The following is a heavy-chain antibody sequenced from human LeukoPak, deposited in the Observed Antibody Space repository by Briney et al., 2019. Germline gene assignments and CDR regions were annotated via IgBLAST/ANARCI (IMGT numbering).Heavy chain of an antibody. CDR3: ARAYSERYGLGYYYMDV. D-gene: IGHD1-26*01. CDR1: GFRFNTYW. Sequence: GGSLRLSCAASGFRFNTYWMSWVRQAPGKGLEWVANIKQDGNEKYYADSVKGRFTISRDNGKNSLDLQMNSLRVEDTAVYYCARAYSERYGLGYYYMDVWGKGTTVTVSS. CDR2: IKQDGNEK. J-gene: IGHJ6*03. V-gene: IGHV3-7*01.